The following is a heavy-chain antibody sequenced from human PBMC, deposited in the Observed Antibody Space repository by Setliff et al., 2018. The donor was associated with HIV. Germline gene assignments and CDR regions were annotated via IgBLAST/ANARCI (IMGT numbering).Heavy chain of an antibody. CDR3: SNWNTTVDADS. V-gene: IGHV4-38-2*01. Sequence: PSETLSLTCGVSGYSLTSGYYWGWIRQPPGKGLEWIGSIHDSGRTYYNPSLKSRVTISVDTSKNQFSLKLSSVTAADTAVYYCSNWNTTVDADSWGQGTLVTVSS. J-gene: IGHJ4*02. D-gene: IGHD1-1*01. CDR1: GYSLTSGYY. CDR2: IHDSGRT.